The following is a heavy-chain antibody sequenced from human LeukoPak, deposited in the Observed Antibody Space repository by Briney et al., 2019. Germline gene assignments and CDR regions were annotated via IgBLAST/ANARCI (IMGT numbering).Heavy chain of an antibody. V-gene: IGHV1-69*05. Sequence: ASVKVSCKASGGTFSSYAISWVRQAPGQGLEWMGGIIPIFGTANYAQKFQGRVTITTDESTSTAYMELSSLRSEDTAVYYCARSRSNDFWSGFFSFDTLDYWGQGTLVTASS. CDR2: IIPIFGTA. J-gene: IGHJ4*02. D-gene: IGHD3-3*01. CDR3: ARSRSNDFWSGFFSFDTLDY. CDR1: GGTFSSYA.